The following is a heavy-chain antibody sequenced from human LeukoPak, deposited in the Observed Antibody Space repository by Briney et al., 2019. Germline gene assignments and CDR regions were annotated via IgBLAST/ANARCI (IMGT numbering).Heavy chain of an antibody. CDR1: GFTFSCYW. CDR2: LSPDGGNI. CDR3: APAGQWRFDS. Sequence: GGSLRLSCVGYGFTFSCYWMHWVRQGPGKGLVWVSRLSPDGGNIDYSDSVRGRFTISRDNAKDTLYLQMNSLRVDDTAVYYCAPAGQWRFDSWGLGTLVTVSS. J-gene: IGHJ4*02. V-gene: IGHV3-74*01. D-gene: IGHD6-19*01.